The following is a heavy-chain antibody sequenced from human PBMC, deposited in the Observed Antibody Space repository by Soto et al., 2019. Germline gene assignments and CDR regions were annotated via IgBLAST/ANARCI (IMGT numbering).Heavy chain of an antibody. Sequence: SVKVSCKASGGTFSSYAISWVRQAPGQGLEWMGGIIPIFGTANYAQKFQGRVTITADESTSTAYMELSSLRSEDTAVYYCAREDEEVAVAETNWFDPWGQGTLVTV. D-gene: IGHD6-19*01. CDR1: GGTFSSYA. J-gene: IGHJ5*02. V-gene: IGHV1-69*13. CDR3: AREDEEVAVAETNWFDP. CDR2: IIPIFGTA.